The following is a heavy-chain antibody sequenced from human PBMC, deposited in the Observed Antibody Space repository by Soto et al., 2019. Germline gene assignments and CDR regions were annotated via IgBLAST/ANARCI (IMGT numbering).Heavy chain of an antibody. CDR3: VVAAQPYYYDSSGYYLTNDAFDI. CDR1: GYTFTSYG. CDR2: ISAYNGNT. J-gene: IGHJ3*02. Sequence: ASVKVSCKASGYTFTSYGISWVRQAPGQGLEWMGWISAYNGNTNYAQKLQGRVTMTTDTSTSTAYMELRSLRPDDTAVYYCVVAAQPYYYDSSGYYLTNDAFDIWGQGTMVTVSS. D-gene: IGHD3-22*01. V-gene: IGHV1-18*01.